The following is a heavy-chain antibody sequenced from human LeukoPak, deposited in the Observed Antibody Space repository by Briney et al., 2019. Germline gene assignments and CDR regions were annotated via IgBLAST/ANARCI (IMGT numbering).Heavy chain of an antibody. CDR2: INHSGST. J-gene: IGHJ4*02. CDR1: GGSFSGYY. CDR3: ARGLVHIVVVTAAWYFDY. D-gene: IGHD2-21*02. V-gene: IGHV4-34*01. Sequence: SETLSLTYAVYGGSFSGYYWSWIRQPPGKGLEWIGEINHSGSTNYNPSLKSRVTISVDTSKNQFSLKLSSVTAADTAVYYCARGLVHIVVVTAAWYFDYWGQGTLVTVSS.